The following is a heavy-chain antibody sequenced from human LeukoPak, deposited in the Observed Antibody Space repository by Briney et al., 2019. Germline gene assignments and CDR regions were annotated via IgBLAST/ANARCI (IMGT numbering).Heavy chain of an antibody. CDR3: VRQAGYFDY. J-gene: IGHJ4*02. V-gene: IGHV4-39*01. Sequence: SETRSLTCTVSGDSINRSSYYWGWIRQPPGKGLEWIATVYYTGTAYYNPSLKSRVIISADTSKNHFPLKLSSVTAADTAVYHCVRQAGYFDYWGQGTLVTVSS. CDR1: GDSINRSSYY. CDR2: VYYTGTA.